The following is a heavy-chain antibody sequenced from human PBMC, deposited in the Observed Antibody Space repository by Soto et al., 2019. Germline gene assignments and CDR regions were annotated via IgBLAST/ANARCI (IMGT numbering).Heavy chain of an antibody. V-gene: IGHV4-59*01. CDR2: ISFTGNP. D-gene: IGHD3-16*01. CDR1: ADSFSKYY. J-gene: IGHJ4*02. Sequence: SETLSLTGSVSADSFSKYYWTWIRQPPGGGLEWIAYISFTGNPNSNPSLKARVTISIDTSHKLFSQNIRSVTPANPAVYYCASVTFVGVVLAHGGQGTLVTVSS. CDR3: ASVTFVGVVLAH.